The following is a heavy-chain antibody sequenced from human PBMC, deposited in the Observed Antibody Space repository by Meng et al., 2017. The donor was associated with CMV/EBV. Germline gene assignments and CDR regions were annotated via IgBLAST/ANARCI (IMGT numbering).Heavy chain of an antibody. J-gene: IGHJ4*02. V-gene: IGHV3-7*01. CDR3: ARVPRIAAAGTWTR. Sequence: GESLEISCAASGFTFSSYWMSWVRQAPGKGLEWVANIKQDGSEKYYVDSVKGRFTISRDNAKNSLYLQMNSLRAEDTAVYYCARVPRIAAAGTWTRWGQGTLVTVSS. CDR2: IKQDGSEK. CDR1: GFTFSSYW. D-gene: IGHD6-13*01.